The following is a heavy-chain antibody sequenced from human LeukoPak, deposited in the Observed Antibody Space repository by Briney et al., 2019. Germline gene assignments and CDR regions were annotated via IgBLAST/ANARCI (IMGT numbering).Heavy chain of an antibody. D-gene: IGHD4/OR15-4a*01. CDR1: GFTFSSYS. V-gene: IGHV3-21*06. CDR2: VSSTSLYI. Sequence: GGSLRLSCAASGFTFSSYSMNWIRQAPGKGLEWVATVSSTSLYIYYADSEKGRFTISRDNAKDSLYLQMNSLRVEDTAIYYCARGDYGAVSFCGQGTLVTVSS. CDR3: ARGDYGAVSF. J-gene: IGHJ4*02.